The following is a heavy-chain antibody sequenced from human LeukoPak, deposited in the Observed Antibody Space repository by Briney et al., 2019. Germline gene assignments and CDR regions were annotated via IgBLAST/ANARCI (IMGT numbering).Heavy chain of an antibody. CDR2: ISYDGSNN. CDR3: ARGAVNSAFLDY. CDR1: GFTFSSFG. D-gene: IGHD1-26*01. J-gene: IGHJ4*02. V-gene: IGHV3-30*03. Sequence: PGRSLRLSCAASGFTFSSFGMHWVRQAPGKGLEWVALISYDGSNNYYADSVKGRFTISRDNSKNTLYLQMNSLRAEDTAVYYCARGAVNSAFLDYWGQGTLVTVSS.